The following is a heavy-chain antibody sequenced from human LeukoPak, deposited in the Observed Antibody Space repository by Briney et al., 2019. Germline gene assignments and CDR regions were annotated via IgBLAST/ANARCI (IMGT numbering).Heavy chain of an antibody. J-gene: IGHJ4*02. CDR1: GYSFTSYW. V-gene: IGHV5-51*01. D-gene: IGHD3-22*01. CDR3: ARSYDSSGYYYVP. Sequence: GESLKISCKGSGYSFTSYWIGWVRQMPGKGLEWMGIIYPGDSDTRYSPSFQGQVTISADKSISTAYLQWSSLKASDTAMYYCARSYDSSGYYYVPWGQGTLVTVSS. CDR2: IYPGDSDT.